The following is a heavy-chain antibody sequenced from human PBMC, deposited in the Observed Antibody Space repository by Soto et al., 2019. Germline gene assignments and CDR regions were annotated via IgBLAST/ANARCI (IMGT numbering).Heavy chain of an antibody. J-gene: IGHJ4*02. D-gene: IGHD5-18*01. CDR1: GGSISSGGYY. CDR3: ARFGDSYGSTLDY. V-gene: IGHV4-31*03. Sequence: QVQLQESGPGLVKPSQTLSLTCTVSGGSISSGGYYWSWIRQHPGKGLEWIGYIYYSGSTYYNPSLKSRVTRSVDTSKNQFSLKLSSVTAADTAVYYCARFGDSYGSTLDYWGQGTLVTVSS. CDR2: IYYSGST.